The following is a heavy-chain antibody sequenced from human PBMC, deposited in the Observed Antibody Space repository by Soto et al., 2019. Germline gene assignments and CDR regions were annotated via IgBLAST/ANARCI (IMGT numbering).Heavy chain of an antibody. J-gene: IGHJ3*02. V-gene: IGHV3-64*01. CDR3: ARQEYYDGSGSYYNAAFGI. Sequence: EVQMVESGGGLVQPGGSLRLSCAASGFTLSSYAMHWVRQAPGKGLEYVSAISSNGGSTYYANSVKGRFTISRDNSKNTLYLQMGSLRAEDMAVYYCARQEYYDGSGSYYNAAFGIWGQGRMVTVSS. CDR2: ISSNGGST. CDR1: GFTLSSYA. D-gene: IGHD3-10*01.